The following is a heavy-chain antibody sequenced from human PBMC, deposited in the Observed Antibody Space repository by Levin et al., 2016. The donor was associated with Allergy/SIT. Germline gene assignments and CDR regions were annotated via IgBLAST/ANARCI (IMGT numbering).Heavy chain of an antibody. Sequence: VRQMPGKGLEWMGIIYPGDSDTRYSPSFQGQVTISADKSISTAYLQWSSLKASDTAMYYCASSYGSGTLSYYYGMDVWGQGTTVTVSS. D-gene: IGHD3-10*01. J-gene: IGHJ6*02. CDR3: ASSYGSGTLSYYYGMDV. CDR2: IYPGDSDT. V-gene: IGHV5-51*01.